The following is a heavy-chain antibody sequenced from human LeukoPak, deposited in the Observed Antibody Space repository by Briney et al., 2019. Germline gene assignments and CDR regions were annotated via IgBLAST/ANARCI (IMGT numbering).Heavy chain of an antibody. Sequence: GGSLRLSCAASGFTFSSYWMHWVRQAPGEGLVWVSRINSDGSSTSYADSVKGRFTISRDNAKNTLYLQMNSLRAEDTAVYYCARDDYGDSLDYWGQGTLVTVSS. CDR3: ARDDYGDSLDY. J-gene: IGHJ4*02. CDR1: GFTFSSYW. V-gene: IGHV3-74*01. D-gene: IGHD4-17*01. CDR2: INSDGSST.